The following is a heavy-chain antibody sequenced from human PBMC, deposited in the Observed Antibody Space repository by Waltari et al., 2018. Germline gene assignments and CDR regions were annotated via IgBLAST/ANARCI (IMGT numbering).Heavy chain of an antibody. CDR3: VRLEDCTGPGGNCYSGDSFAMDV. D-gene: IGHD2-8*02. V-gene: IGHV4-34*02. CDR1: GGSFRGYY. Sequence: QVQLQQWGAGLLQPSETLSLTCAVYGGSFRGYYWGWVRQPPGRGLEWIGEINHNGNINRNTSRRSRGTMVVDTSKSQLSLKINAVTAADTAVYYCVRLEDCTGPGGNCYSGDSFAMDVWGQGTTVTVSS. CDR2: INHNGNI. J-gene: IGHJ6*02.